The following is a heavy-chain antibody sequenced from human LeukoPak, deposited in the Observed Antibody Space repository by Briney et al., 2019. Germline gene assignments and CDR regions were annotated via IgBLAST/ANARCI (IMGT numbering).Heavy chain of an antibody. V-gene: IGHV3-7*01. Sequence: PGRSLRLSCAASGFTFSSYAMHWVRQAPGKGLEWVANIKQDGSEKYYVDSVKGRFTISRDNAKNSLYLQMNSLRAEDTAVYFCARDGLPFDFWGQGTLVTVSS. D-gene: IGHD5-12*01. CDR1: GFTFSSYA. J-gene: IGHJ4*02. CDR2: IKQDGSEK. CDR3: ARDGLPFDF.